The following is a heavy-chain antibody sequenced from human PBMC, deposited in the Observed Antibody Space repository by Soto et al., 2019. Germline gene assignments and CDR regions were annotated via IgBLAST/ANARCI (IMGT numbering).Heavy chain of an antibody. CDR1: GGTFSSYT. D-gene: IGHD6-13*01. CDR2: IIPILGIA. V-gene: IGHV1-69*02. J-gene: IGHJ5*02. CDR3: ARGIAAAGRFDP. Sequence: QVQLVQSGAEVKKPGSSVKVSCKASGGTFSSYTISWVRQAPGQGLEWMGRIIPILGIANYAQKFQGRVTIXAXXSTSTAYMELSSLRSEDTAVYYCARGIAAAGRFDPWGQGTLVTVSS.